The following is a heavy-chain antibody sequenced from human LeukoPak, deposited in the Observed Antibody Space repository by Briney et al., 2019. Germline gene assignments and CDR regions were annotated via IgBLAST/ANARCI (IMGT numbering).Heavy chain of an antibody. J-gene: IGHJ4*02. D-gene: IGHD3-9*01. CDR3: AKDVDSEGYFDY. Sequence: GGSLRLSCAAPGLTFSSYWMHWVRQAPGKGLVWVSRINSDGRSINYADSVKGRFTISRDNAKNTLYLQMNSLRVEDTAVYYCAKDVDSEGYFDYWGQGTLVTVS. CDR1: GLTFSSYW. V-gene: IGHV3-74*01. CDR2: INSDGRSI.